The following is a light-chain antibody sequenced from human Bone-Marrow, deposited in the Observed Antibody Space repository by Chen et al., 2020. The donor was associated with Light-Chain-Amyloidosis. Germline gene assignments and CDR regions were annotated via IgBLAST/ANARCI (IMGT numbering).Light chain of an antibody. CDR3: QSADGSGPYEVT. J-gene: IGLJ2*01. V-gene: IGLV3-25*03. CDR1: ALPTKY. CDR2: RDT. Sequence: SSDLSQPPSVSVSPGQTARITCSGDALPTKYAYWYQQKPGRAPVLVIHRDTERRSGISERFSGSSSGTTATLTFSGVQAEDEADYHCQSADGSGPYEVTLGGGTKLTVL.